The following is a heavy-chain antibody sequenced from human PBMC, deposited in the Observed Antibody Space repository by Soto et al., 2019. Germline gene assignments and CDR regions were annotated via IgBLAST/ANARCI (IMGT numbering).Heavy chain of an antibody. CDR3: AREVIAARGGDYYYGMDV. CDR1: GYTFTSYY. Sequence: ASVKVSCKASGYTFTSYYMHWVRLAPGQGLEWMGIINPSGGSTSYAQKFQGRVTMTRDTSTSTVYMELSSLRSEDTAVYYCAREVIAARGGDYYYGMDVWGQGTTVTVSS. V-gene: IGHV1-46*01. CDR2: INPSGGST. J-gene: IGHJ6*02. D-gene: IGHD6-6*01.